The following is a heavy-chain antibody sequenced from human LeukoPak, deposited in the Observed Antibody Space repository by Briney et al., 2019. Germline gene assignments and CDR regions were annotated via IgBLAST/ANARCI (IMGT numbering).Heavy chain of an antibody. CDR3: ARGGSWFDP. Sequence: SETLSLTCTVSGGSIRTYYWSWIRQPPGKGLERIGYIYYSGSTNYNPSLESRVTISVDTSKNQFSLKLSSVTAADMAVYYCARGGSWFDPWGQGTLVIVSS. CDR1: GGSIRTYY. CDR2: IYYSGST. J-gene: IGHJ5*02. V-gene: IGHV4-59*01.